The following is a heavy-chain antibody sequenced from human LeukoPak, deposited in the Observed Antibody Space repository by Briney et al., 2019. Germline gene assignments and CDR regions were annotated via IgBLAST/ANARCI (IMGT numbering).Heavy chain of an antibody. Sequence: PGGSLRLSCTASGWTFRNHDMTWVRQAPGKGLEWVSSISATTIYTFSADSVRGGFTISRDNVENSLYLQMNNLRGEDTGVYFCAKVYPGSSPYNSFDFWGQGTLVTVSS. CDR2: ISATTIYT. D-gene: IGHD5-24*01. V-gene: IGHV3-21*01. CDR1: GWTFRNHD. J-gene: IGHJ4*02. CDR3: AKVYPGSSPYNSFDF.